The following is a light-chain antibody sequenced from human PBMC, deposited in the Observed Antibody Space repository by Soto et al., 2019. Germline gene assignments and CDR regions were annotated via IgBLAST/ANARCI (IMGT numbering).Light chain of an antibody. CDR2: AAS. V-gene: IGKV1-39*01. CDR3: QQSYSAFRT. Sequence: DLQMTQSPSSLSASVGDRVTITCRASQSIDYYLNWFQQKPGKAPKLLIHAASSLQSGVTSRFSGSGSGTEFTLTISSLQSEDFATYYCQQSYSAFRTFGQGTKAGDQT. CDR1: QSIDYY. J-gene: IGKJ2*01.